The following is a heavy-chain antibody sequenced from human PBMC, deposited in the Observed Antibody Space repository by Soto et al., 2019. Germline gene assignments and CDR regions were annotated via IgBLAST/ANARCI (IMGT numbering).Heavy chain of an antibody. CDR3: AREGVDFWSGSYYYYYMDV. V-gene: IGHV1-8*01. CDR1: GYTFTSYD. Sequence: GASVKVSCKASGYTFTSYDINWVRQATGQGLEWMGWMNPNSGNTGYAQKFQGRVTITRDTSASTAYMELSSLRSEDTAVYYCAREGVDFWSGSYYYYYMDVWGKGTTVTVSS. CDR2: MNPNSGNT. J-gene: IGHJ6*03. D-gene: IGHD3-3*01.